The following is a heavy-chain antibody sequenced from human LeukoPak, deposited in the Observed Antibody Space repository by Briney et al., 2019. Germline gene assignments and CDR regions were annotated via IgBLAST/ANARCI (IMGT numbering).Heavy chain of an antibody. CDR3: ARGGSYYEIYFDY. Sequence: GGSLRLSCAASGFTFSSYSMNWVRQAPGKGLEWVSSISSSSYIYYADSVKGRFTISRDNAKNSLHLQMNSLRAEDTAVYYCARGGSYYEIYFDYWGQGTLVTVSS. CDR2: ISSSSYI. D-gene: IGHD1-26*01. CDR1: GFTFSSYS. V-gene: IGHV3-21*01. J-gene: IGHJ4*02.